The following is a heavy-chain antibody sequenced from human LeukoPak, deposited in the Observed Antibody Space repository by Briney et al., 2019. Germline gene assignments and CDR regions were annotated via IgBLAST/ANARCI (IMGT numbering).Heavy chain of an antibody. CDR3: TKERGGGGRRINLMVGGYGP. J-gene: IGHJ5*02. CDR1: GFTFSSFH. D-gene: IGHD3-22*01. V-gene: IGHV3-48*01. CDR2: ISRDSTTI. Sequence: GGSLRLSCAASGFTFSSFHINWVRQAPGKGLEWLSYISRDSTTIYYADSVKGRFTISRDNAKNSLYLQMNSLRTDDTAVYYCTKERGGGGRRINLMVGGYGPWGQGTQVTVSS.